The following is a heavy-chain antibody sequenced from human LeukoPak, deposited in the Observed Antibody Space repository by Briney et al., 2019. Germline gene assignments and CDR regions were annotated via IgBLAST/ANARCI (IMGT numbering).Heavy chain of an antibody. CDR1: GGSFSGYY. CDR3: SRDLGYGEFDY. D-gene: IGHD4-17*01. J-gene: IGHJ4*02. CDR2: INHSGST. Sequence: SETLSLTCAVYGGSFSGYYWSWIRQPPGKGLEWIGEINHSGSTNYNPSLKSRVTISVDTSKNQFSLKLSSVTAADTAVYYCSRDLGYGEFDYWGQGTLVTVSS. V-gene: IGHV4-34*01.